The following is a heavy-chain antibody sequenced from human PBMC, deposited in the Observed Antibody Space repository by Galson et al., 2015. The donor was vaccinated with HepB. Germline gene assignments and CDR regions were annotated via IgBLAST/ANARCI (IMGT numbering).Heavy chain of an antibody. D-gene: IGHD5-12*01. Sequence: SVKVSCKASGGTFSSYTISWVRQAPGQGLEWMGRIIPILGITNYAQKFQGRVTITADKSTSTAYMELSSLRSEDTAVYYCARAPNIVATINYFDYWGQGTLVTVSS. V-gene: IGHV1-69*02. CDR3: ARAPNIVATINYFDY. J-gene: IGHJ4*02. CDR1: GGTFSSYT. CDR2: IIPILGIT.